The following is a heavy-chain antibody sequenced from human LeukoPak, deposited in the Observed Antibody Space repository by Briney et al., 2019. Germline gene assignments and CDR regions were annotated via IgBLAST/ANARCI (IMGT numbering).Heavy chain of an antibody. D-gene: IGHD2-2*01. CDR3: ARDSLSVPPYFDY. CDR1: GFTFSDNY. J-gene: IGHJ4*02. V-gene: IGHV3-11*04. Sequence: GGSLRLSCAASGFTFSDNYMSWIRQAPGKGLEWVSYISSSGSTIYYADSAKGRFTISRDNAKNSLYLQMNSLRAEDTAVYYCARDSLSVPPYFDYWGQGTLVTVSS. CDR2: ISSSGSTI.